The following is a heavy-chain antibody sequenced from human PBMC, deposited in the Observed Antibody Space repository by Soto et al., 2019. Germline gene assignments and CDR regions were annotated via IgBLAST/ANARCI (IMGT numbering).Heavy chain of an antibody. CDR1: GGSISSGGNY. V-gene: IGHV4-31*03. Sequence: PSETLSLTCTVSGGSISSGGNYWNWIRQHPGKGLEWIGNIYYSGSTYHNPSLKSRVTISVDTSKNQFSLKPSSVTAADTAVYHCARGIPNYFDLWGQGTLVTVSS. CDR2: IYYSGST. CDR3: ARGIPNYFDL. D-gene: IGHD2-2*02. J-gene: IGHJ4*02.